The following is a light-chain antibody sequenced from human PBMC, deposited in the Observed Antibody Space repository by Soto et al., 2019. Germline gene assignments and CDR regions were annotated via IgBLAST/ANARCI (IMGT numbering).Light chain of an antibody. CDR2: DVS. Sequence: QSVLTQPRSVSGSPGQSVTISCTGTSRDVGGYNYVSWYQQHPGKAPKLIIYDVSKRPSGVPDRFSGSKSGNTASLTISGLQAEDEADYYCCSYAGTYTLGVFGGGTKVTVL. CDR1: SRDVGGYNY. J-gene: IGLJ2*01. CDR3: CSYAGTYTLGV. V-gene: IGLV2-11*01.